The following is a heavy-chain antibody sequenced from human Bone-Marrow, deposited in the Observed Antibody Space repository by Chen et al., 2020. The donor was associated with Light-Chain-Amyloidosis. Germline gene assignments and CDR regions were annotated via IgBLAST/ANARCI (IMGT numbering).Heavy chain of an antibody. D-gene: IGHD3-22*01. CDR3: ARETHYYDSGDYYGMDV. CDR2: IYYSGST. J-gene: IGHJ6*02. Sequence: QVQLQESGPGLVKPSQTLSLTCTVSGGSISSGGYYWSWIRQHPGKGLEWIGYIYYSGSTYYNQSLKSRVTISVDTSKNQFSLKLSSVTAADTAVYYCARETHYYDSGDYYGMDVWGQGTTVTVSS. CDR1: GGSISSGGYY. V-gene: IGHV4-31*03.